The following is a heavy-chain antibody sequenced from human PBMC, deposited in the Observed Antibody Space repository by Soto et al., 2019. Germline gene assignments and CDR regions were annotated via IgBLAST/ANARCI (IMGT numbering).Heavy chain of an antibody. CDR2: LLHSGTT. J-gene: IGHJ3*01. CDR3: AYGSGWYRYDV. Sequence: QVQLQESGPGLVKPSGTLSLTCAVSGDSISSPKWWTCLRQPPGKGLEWIGDLLHSGTTNYNPSLKSRVTLLVDTPQNQFSLTLTSVTAADTAIYYCAYGSGWYRYDVWGQGTSVTVSS. V-gene: IGHV4-4*02. CDR1: GDSISSPKW. D-gene: IGHD6-19*01.